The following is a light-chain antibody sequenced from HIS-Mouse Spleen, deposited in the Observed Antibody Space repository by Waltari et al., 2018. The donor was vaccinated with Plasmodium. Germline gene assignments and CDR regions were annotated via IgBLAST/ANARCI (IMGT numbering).Light chain of an antibody. Sequence: EIVMTQSPATLSVSPGERATLSCRASQSVSSNLAWYQQKPGQAPRLLYSGASTRATGTPARCSGSGSGKEFTLTISSLQSEDFAVYYCQQYNNWSFTFGPGTKVDIK. J-gene: IGKJ3*01. CDR3: QQYNNWSFT. CDR1: QSVSSN. CDR2: GAS. V-gene: IGKV3-15*01.